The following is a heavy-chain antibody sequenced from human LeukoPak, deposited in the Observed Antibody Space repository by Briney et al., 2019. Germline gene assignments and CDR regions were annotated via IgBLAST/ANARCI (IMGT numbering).Heavy chain of an antibody. CDR3: ARHSSSWPFDY. J-gene: IGHJ4*02. CDR1: GYTFVDYW. Sequence: GESLKISCRGSGYTFVDYWSGWVRQMPGKGLEWMGIIYPGDSDTRYSPSFQGQVTISADKSISTAYLQWSSLKASDTAMYYCARHSSSWPFDYWGQGTLVTVSS. V-gene: IGHV5-51*01. CDR2: IYPGDSDT. D-gene: IGHD6-13*01.